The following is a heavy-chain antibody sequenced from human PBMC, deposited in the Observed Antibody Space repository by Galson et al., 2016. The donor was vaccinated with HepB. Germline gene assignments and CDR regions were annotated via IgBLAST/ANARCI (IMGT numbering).Heavy chain of an antibody. CDR2: TNPSESRT. J-gene: IGHJ4*02. CDR3: AKTDLWSGPHYFDS. Sequence: SVKVSCKASGHMSTTYYINWVRQAPGQGLEWMGITNPSESRTRYAQNFQGRLTMTKDTSTTTVYMELSSLRSEDTALYYCAKTDLWSGPHYFDSWGQGTQVTVSP. V-gene: IGHV1-46*01. CDR1: GHMSTTYY. D-gene: IGHD3-3*01.